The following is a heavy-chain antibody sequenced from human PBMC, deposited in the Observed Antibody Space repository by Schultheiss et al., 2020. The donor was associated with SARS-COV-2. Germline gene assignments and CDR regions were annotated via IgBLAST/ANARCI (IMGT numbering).Heavy chain of an antibody. Sequence: GGSLRLSCAASGFTFSSYAMHWIRQAPGKGLEWVAVISYDGSDKYYLDSVKGRFTISRDNSKNTLYLQMNSLRAEDTALYYCARASDILFDYWGQGTLVTVSS. CDR1: GFTFSSYA. CDR3: ARASDILFDY. CDR2: ISYDGSDK. D-gene: IGHD2/OR15-2a*01. V-gene: IGHV3-30*04. J-gene: IGHJ4*02.